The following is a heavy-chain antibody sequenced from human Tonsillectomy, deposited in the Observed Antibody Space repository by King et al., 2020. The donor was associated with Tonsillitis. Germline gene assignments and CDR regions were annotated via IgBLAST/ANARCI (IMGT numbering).Heavy chain of an antibody. J-gene: IGHJ4*02. CDR2: IRYDGSNK. V-gene: IGHV3-30*02. CDR1: GFTFSSYG. CDR3: AKTRSGSVGSYDAY. D-gene: IGHD2-15*01. Sequence: VQLVESGGGVVQPGGSLRLSCAASGFTFSSYGMHWVRQAPGKGLEWVAFIRYDGSNKYYADSVKGRFTISRDNSKNTLYLQMNSLRAEDTAVYYCAKTRSGSVGSYDAYWGQGTLVTVSS.